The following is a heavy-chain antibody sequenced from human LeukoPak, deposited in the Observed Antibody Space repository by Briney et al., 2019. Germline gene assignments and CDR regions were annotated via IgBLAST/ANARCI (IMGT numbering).Heavy chain of an antibody. V-gene: IGHV1-69*06. CDR2: IIPNFGTP. CDR1: GATFSSYT. CDR3: ARVLITSANWFDP. J-gene: IGHJ5*02. Sequence: ASVKVSCKASGATFSSYTISWVRQAPGQGLEWMGGIIPNFGTPNYAQKFQGRVTITADKSTSTAYMELSSLRSEDTAVYYCARVLITSANWFDPWGQGTLVTVSS. D-gene: IGHD1-14*01.